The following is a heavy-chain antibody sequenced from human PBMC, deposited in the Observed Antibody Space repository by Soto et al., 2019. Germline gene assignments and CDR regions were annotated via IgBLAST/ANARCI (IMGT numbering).Heavy chain of an antibody. J-gene: IGHJ4*02. CDR1: GGSISSGDYY. Sequence: SETLSLTCTVSGGSISSGDYYWSWIRQPPGKGLEWIGYIYYSGSTYYNPSLKSRVTISVDTSKNRFSLKLSSVTAADTAVYYCARDRGRSGSYYNPFDYWGQGTLVTVSS. V-gene: IGHV4-30-4*01. CDR3: ARDRGRSGSYYNPFDY. D-gene: IGHD3-10*01. CDR2: IYYSGST.